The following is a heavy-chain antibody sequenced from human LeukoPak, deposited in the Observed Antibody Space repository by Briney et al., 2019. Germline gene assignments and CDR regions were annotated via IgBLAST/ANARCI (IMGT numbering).Heavy chain of an antibody. D-gene: IGHD3-10*02. Sequence: SETLSLTCTVSGVSISSYYWSWIRQPPGKGLEWIGYIYYSGSTNYNPSLKSRVTISVDTSKNQFSLKLSSVTAADTAVYYCATGVFPRLYSPVWGQGTLVTVSS. V-gene: IGHV4-59*01. CDR1: GVSISSYY. J-gene: IGHJ4*02. CDR3: ATGVFPRLYSPV. CDR2: IYYSGST.